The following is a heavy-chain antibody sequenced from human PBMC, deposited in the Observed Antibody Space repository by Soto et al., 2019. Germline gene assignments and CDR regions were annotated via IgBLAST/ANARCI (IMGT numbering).Heavy chain of an antibody. V-gene: IGHV1-58*02. CDR3: AAVSGQLGDIYYYYYYMDV. D-gene: IGHD6-6*01. CDR1: GFTFTSSA. Sequence: ASVKVSCKASGFTFTSSAMQWVRQARGQRLEWIGWIVVGSGNTNYAQKFQERVTITRDMSTSTAYMELSSLRSEDTAVYYCAAVSGQLGDIYYYYYYMDVWGKGTTVTVSS. CDR2: IVVGSGNT. J-gene: IGHJ6*03.